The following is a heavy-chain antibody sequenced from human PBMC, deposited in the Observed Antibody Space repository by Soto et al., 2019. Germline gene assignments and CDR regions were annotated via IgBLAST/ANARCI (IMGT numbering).Heavy chain of an antibody. V-gene: IGHV3-11*06. D-gene: IGHD3-9*01. Sequence: QVQLVESGGGLVEPGGSLRLSCAASGFNFNEYYMSWIRQAPGKGLEYIAYIGSLNHYNNYADFVKGRFTISIDDAKNSLQLQMSSLRSEDTAVHDCARLVSRRYCESWGRGTLVTVSS. CDR3: ARLVSRRYCES. J-gene: IGHJ5*02. CDR2: IGSLNHYN. CDR1: GFNFNEYY.